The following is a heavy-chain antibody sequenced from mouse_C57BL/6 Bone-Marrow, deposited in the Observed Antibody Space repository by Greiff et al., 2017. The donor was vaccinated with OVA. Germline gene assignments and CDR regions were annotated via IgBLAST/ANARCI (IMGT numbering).Heavy chain of an antibody. CDR2: IDPSDSYT. CDR1: GYTFTSYW. Sequence: QVQLQQPGAELVMPGASVKLSCKASGYTFTSYWMHWVKQRPGQGLEWIGEIDPSDSYTNYNQKFTGKSTLTVDKSSSTAYMQLSSLTSEDSAVYYCARDGYYLAYWGQGTLVTVSA. CDR3: ARDGYYLAY. V-gene: IGHV1-69*01. D-gene: IGHD2-3*01. J-gene: IGHJ3*01.